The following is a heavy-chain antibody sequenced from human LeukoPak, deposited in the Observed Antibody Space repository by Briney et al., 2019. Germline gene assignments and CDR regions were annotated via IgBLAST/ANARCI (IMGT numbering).Heavy chain of an antibody. D-gene: IGHD3-9*01. CDR1: GGSISSYY. Sequence: PSETLSLTCTVSGGSISSYYWSWIRQPPGKGLEWIGYIYYSGSTNYNPSLKSRVTISVDTSKNQSSLKLSSVTAADTAVYYCARGAGGQLRYFDWAPSPAYYYGMDVWGQGTTVTVSS. J-gene: IGHJ6*02. CDR2: IYYSGST. CDR3: ARGAGGQLRYFDWAPSPAYYYGMDV. V-gene: IGHV4-59*01.